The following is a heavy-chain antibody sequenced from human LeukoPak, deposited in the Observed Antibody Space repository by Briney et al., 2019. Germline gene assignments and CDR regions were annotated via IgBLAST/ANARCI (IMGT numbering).Heavy chain of an antibody. D-gene: IGHD1-26*01. J-gene: IGHJ4*02. CDR1: GFTFSSNW. V-gene: IGHV3-74*01. CDR3: VRDLGGRSGH. Sequence: PGGSLRLSGAASGFTFSSNWMHWVRQAPGKGLVWVSRINEDGSTTNYADSVKGRSTIFRDHAKNTLYLQMNSLRAEDTAVYYCVRDLGGRSGHWGQGTLVTVSS. CDR2: INEDGSTT.